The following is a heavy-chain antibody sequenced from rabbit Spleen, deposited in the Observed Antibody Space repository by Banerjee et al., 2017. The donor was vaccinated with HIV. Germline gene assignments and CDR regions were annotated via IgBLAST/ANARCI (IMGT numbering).Heavy chain of an antibody. J-gene: IGHJ4*01. V-gene: IGHV1S45*01. CDR1: GFSFSNKAV. CDR2: IEPIFGNT. CDR3: ARDLVAVIGWNFYL. Sequence: EQLLESGGGLVKPEGSLKLSCTASGFSFSNKAVMCWVRQAPGKGLEWIGYIEPIFGNTYYANWVKGRFTISRTSSTTVTLEMTSLTAADTATYFCARDLVAVIGWNFYLWGPGTLVTVS. D-gene: IGHD1-1*01.